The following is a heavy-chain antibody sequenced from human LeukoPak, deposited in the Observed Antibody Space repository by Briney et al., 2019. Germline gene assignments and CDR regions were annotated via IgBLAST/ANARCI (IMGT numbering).Heavy chain of an antibody. D-gene: IGHD6-13*01. Sequence: SETLSLTCTVSGGSISSYSWSWIRQPPGKGLEWIGNIYYSGSTNYNASLKSRVTISVDTSKNQFSLKLSSVTAADTAVYYCARLSSGSSSWYDIDYWGQGTLVTVSS. CDR3: ARLSSGSSSWYDIDY. J-gene: IGHJ4*02. CDR1: GGSISSYS. CDR2: IYYSGST. V-gene: IGHV4-59*08.